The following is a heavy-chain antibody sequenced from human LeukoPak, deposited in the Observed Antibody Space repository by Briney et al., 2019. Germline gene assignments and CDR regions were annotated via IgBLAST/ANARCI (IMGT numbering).Heavy chain of an antibody. D-gene: IGHD5-18*01. CDR1: GFTFSSYA. CDR3: VKGLSGRGYSYGIYYYYGMDV. CDR2: ISGSGGST. V-gene: IGHV3-23*01. J-gene: IGHJ6*04. Sequence: GGSLRLSCAASGFTFSSYAMSWVRQAPGKGLEWVSAISGSGGSTYYADSVKGRFTISRDNSKNTLYLQMNSLRAEDTAVYYCVKGLSGRGYSYGIYYYYGMDVWGKGTTVTVSS.